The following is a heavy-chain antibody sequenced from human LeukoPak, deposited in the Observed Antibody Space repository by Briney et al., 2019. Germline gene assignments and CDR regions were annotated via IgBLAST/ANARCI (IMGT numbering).Heavy chain of an antibody. Sequence: GGSLRLSCAASGFTFSSYAMHWVRQAPGKGLEWVAVMSYDGSNKYYADSVKGRFTISRDDSKNTLCLQMNSLRAEDTAVYYCARGSTTVAGIMGYWGQGTLVTVSS. D-gene: IGHD6-19*01. V-gene: IGHV3-30-3*01. CDR1: GFTFSSYA. CDR3: ARGSTTVAGIMGY. CDR2: MSYDGSNK. J-gene: IGHJ4*02.